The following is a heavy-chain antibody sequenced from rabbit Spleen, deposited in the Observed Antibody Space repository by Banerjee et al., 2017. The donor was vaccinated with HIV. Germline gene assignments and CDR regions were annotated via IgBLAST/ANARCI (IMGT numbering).Heavy chain of an antibody. CDR1: GFTLSSYY. D-gene: IGHD8-1*01. CDR3: ARDGAGGSYFAL. Sequence: QLVESGGGLVQPGGSRKLSCKPPGFTLSSYYWNWFRQAPGKGLEWIGYIDPIFGITYYANWVNGRFSISRENAQNTVFLQMTSLTAADTATYFCARDGAGGSYFALWGPGTLVTVS. V-gene: IGHV1S7*01. J-gene: IGHJ4*01. CDR2: IDPIFGIT.